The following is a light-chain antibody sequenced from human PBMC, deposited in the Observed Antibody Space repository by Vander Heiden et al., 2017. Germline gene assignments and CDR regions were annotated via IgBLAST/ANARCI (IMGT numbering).Light chain of an antibody. CDR1: SSNIGAGYA. J-gene: IGLJ3*02. CDR2: GNT. V-gene: IGLV1-40*01. CDR3: QSYDSSRSGWV. Sequence: QSVLTQPPSVSGAPGQRVTISCTGSSSNIGAGYAVHWYQQLPGTAPKLLIYGNTNRPSGVPDRISGSESGTSASLAITGLRAEDEADYYCQSYDSSRSGWVFGGGTKLTVL.